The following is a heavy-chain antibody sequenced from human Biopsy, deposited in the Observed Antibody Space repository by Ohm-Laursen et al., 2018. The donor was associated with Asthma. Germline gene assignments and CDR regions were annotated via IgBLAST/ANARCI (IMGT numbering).Heavy chain of an antibody. CDR2: IYYIGST. D-gene: IGHD3-16*01. CDR3: ARRGGVRRYFDY. J-gene: IGHJ4*02. CDR1: GGYISSGAYY. V-gene: IGHV4-30-4*01. Sequence: LTCTVSGGYISSGAYYWSWVRQPPGKGLEWIGYIYYIGSTYYNPSLKSRVAISLDTSKNQFSLKLSSVTAADTAVYFCARRGGVRRYFDYWGQGTLVTVSS.